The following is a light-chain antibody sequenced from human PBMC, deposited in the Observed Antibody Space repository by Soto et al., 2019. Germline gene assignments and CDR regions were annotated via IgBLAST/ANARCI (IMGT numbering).Light chain of an antibody. CDR3: QQSYSTPLT. Sequence: DIQMTHSPSSLSSSVVYRVAITCRASQSIGNYLNWYQQKPGKAPKLLIHASSSLPSGVPSRFSASGTGTDFTLTISSLHPEDFATYYCQQSYSTPLTFGGGTKVDI. V-gene: IGKV1-39*01. CDR2: ASS. CDR1: QSIGNY. J-gene: IGKJ4*01.